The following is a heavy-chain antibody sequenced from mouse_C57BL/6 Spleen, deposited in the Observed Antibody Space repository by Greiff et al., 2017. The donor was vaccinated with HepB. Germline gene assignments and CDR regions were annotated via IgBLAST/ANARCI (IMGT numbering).Heavy chain of an antibody. CDR1: GFTFSSYA. CDR3: ARDRDLYYCNHFDV. CDR2: ISDGGSYT. V-gene: IGHV5-4*01. Sequence: EVKLVESGGGLVKPGGSLKLSCAASGFTFSSYAMSWVRQTPEKRLEWVATISDGGSYTYYPDNVKGRFTISRDNAKNNLYLQMSHLKSEDTAMYYCARDRDLYYCNHFDVWGTGTPVTVSS. D-gene: IGHD2-1*01. J-gene: IGHJ1*03.